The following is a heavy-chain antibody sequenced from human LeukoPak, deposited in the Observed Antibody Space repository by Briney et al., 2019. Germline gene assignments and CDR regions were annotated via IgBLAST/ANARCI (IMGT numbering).Heavy chain of an antibody. V-gene: IGHV1-18*01. CDR1: GYTFTSYG. D-gene: IGHD5-12*01. J-gene: IGHJ6*02. CDR3: ARDGYSGYDSFSYYYYGMDV. Sequence: ASVKVSCKASGYTFTSYGISWVRQASGQGLEWMGWISAYNGNTNYAQKLQGRVTMTTDTSTSTAYMELRSLRSDDTAVYYCARDGYSGYDSFSYYYYGMDVWGQGTTVTVSS. CDR2: ISAYNGNT.